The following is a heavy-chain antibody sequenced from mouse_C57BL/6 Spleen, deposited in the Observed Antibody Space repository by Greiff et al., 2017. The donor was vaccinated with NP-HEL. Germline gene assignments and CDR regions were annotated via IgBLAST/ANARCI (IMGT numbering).Heavy chain of an antibody. Sequence: VQLKESGPELVKPGASVKISCKASGYSFTDYNMNWVKQSNGKSLEWIGVINPNYGTTSYNQKFKGKATLTVDQSSSTAYMQLNSLTSEDSAVYYCARNYGTFYYAMDYWGQGTSVTVSS. J-gene: IGHJ4*01. CDR3: ARNYGTFYYAMDY. D-gene: IGHD1-1*01. CDR1: GYSFTDYN. CDR2: INPNYGTT. V-gene: IGHV1-39*01.